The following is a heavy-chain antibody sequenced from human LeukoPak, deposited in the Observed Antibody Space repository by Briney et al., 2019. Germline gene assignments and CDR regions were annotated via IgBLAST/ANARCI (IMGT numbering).Heavy chain of an antibody. CDR3: ARIAAAGTEDYGMDV. CDR1: GFTFSIYS. V-gene: IGHV3-21*01. J-gene: IGHJ6*04. D-gene: IGHD6-13*01. CDR2: ISSSSSYI. Sequence: GGSLRLSCAVSGFTFSIYSMTWVRQAPGKGLEWVSSISSSSSYIYYAGSLKGRSTISRDNAENSLYLQMNSLRAEDTAVYYCARIAAAGTEDYGMDVWGTGTTVTVSS.